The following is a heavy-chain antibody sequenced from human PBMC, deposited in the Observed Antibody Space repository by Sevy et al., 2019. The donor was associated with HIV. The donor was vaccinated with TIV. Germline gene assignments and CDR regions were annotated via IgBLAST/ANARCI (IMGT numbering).Heavy chain of an antibody. D-gene: IGHD2-8*01. CDR2: ISNDGGYK. J-gene: IGHJ5*02. Sequence: GGSLRLSCVASGFTFSSYGMHWVRQAPGKGLEWVAVISNDGGYKYYPDSVKGRFTVSRDNSKNTLYLQMNSLRGDDTAVYYCAKDRVSASPAWFDPWGQGTLVTVSS. CDR3: AKDRVSASPAWFDP. V-gene: IGHV3-30*18. CDR1: GFTFSSYG.